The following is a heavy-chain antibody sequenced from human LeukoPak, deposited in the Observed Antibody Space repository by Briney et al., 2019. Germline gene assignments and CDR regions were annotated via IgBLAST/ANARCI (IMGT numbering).Heavy chain of an antibody. CDR2: IYYSGTT. D-gene: IGHD5-18*01. J-gene: IGHJ4*02. CDR3: ARDDRDDTRYSYSNN. Sequence: SETLSLTCTVSGGSISSSSSYWGWIRQPPGKGLEWIGNIYYSGTTFSNPSLKSRVTISIDTSKNQFSLKLSSVTAADTAVYYCARDDRDDTRYSYSNNWGQGTLVTVSS. CDR1: GGSISSSSSY. V-gene: IGHV4-39*02.